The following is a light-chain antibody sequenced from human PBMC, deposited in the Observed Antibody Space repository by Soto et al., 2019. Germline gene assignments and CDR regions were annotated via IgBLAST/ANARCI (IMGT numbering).Light chain of an antibody. CDR3: QQYGSSPRT. V-gene: IGKV3-20*01. J-gene: IGKJ1*01. CDR1: HSVSSSS. CDR2: DAS. Sequence: EIVLTQSPDTLSLSPGERATLSCRASHSVSSSSLAWYQQKPGQAPRLLIYDASSRATGIPDRFSGSGSGTDFTLTISRLEPEDFAVYYCQQYGSSPRTFGQGAKVEIK.